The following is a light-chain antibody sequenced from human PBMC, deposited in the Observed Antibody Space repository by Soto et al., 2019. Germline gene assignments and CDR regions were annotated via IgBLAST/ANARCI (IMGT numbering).Light chain of an antibody. Sequence: QSALTQPASMSGSPGQSVTISCAGTSSDIGGYHYVSWYQHHPGTAPKLIIYDVSSRPSGVSHRFSASKSGNTASLTISGLQAEDEADYYCSSVSVASPLFGTGTKLTVL. CDR1: SSDIGGYHY. CDR2: DVS. V-gene: IGLV2-14*01. CDR3: SSVSVASPL. J-gene: IGLJ6*01.